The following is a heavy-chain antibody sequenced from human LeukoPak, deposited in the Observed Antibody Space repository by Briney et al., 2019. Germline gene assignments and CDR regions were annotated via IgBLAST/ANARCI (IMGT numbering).Heavy chain of an antibody. CDR1: GFPFSAAG. Sequence: GGSLTHSCSAAGFPFSAAGITWVRQAPGKGLEWVSHILSTGTTYYADSVRGRFTISRDNSKNTLYLLMTSLRADDTAVYYCATVKYDYGDPVGWFDPWGQGTLVTVSS. CDR2: ILSTGTT. V-gene: IGHV3-23*01. J-gene: IGHJ5*02. D-gene: IGHD4-17*01. CDR3: ATVKYDYGDPVGWFDP.